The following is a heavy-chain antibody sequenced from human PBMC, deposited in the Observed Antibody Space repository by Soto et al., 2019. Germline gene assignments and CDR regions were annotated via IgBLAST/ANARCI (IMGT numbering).Heavy chain of an antibody. CDR1: GGSINNHY. V-gene: IGHV4-59*11. Sequence: QVQLQESGPGLVKPSETLSLTCTVSGGSINNHYWSWIRQPPGKGLEWLGYVYYNGITNYNPSLKSRVPMSVDTSKNPLSLNLTSPTAADTAIYYCTGANWYSDYWGQGTLVTVSS. D-gene: IGHD7-27*01. J-gene: IGHJ4*02. CDR2: VYYNGIT. CDR3: TGANWYSDY.